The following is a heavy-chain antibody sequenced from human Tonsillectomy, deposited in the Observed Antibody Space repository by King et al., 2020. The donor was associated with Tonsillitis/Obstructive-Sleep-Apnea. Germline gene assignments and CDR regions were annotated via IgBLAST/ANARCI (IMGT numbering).Heavy chain of an antibody. CDR3: AASEAFDY. J-gene: IGHJ4*02. Sequence: VQLVESGGAVVQPGGSLRLSCAASGFSFDDFTMHWVRQAPGKGLEWGSLISWDGVGTYYADSVKGRFTISRDNNRKSLYLQMSGLTTEDSALYYCAASEAFDYWGQGTLVTVSS. CDR2: ISWDGVGT. CDR1: GFSFDDFT. V-gene: IGHV3-43*01.